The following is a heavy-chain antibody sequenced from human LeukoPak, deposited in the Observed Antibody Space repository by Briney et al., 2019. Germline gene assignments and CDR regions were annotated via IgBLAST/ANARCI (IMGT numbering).Heavy chain of an antibody. CDR1: GFTFSSYA. Sequence: GGSLRLSCAASGFTFSSYAMSWVRQAPGKGLEWVSAISGIGGSTYYADSVKGRFTISRDNSRNTLYLQMNSLRAEDTAVYYCAKDIITYYYDSSGYSEPAFDIWGQGTMVTVSS. V-gene: IGHV3-23*01. CDR2: ISGIGGST. CDR3: AKDIITYYYDSSGYSEPAFDI. D-gene: IGHD3-22*01. J-gene: IGHJ3*02.